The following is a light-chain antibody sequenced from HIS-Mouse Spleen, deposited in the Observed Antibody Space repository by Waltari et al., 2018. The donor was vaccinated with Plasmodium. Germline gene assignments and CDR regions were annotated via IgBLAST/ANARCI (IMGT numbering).Light chain of an antibody. CDR2: QDS. J-gene: IGLJ2*01. CDR1: KLADKY. Sequence: SYELTQPPSVSVSPGPTASITCSGDKLADKYACWYQPKPGQSPVLVIYQDSKRPSGPPERFSGSNSGNTATLTISGTQAMDEADYYCQAWDSSTVVFGGGTKLTVL. V-gene: IGLV3-1*01. CDR3: QAWDSSTVV.